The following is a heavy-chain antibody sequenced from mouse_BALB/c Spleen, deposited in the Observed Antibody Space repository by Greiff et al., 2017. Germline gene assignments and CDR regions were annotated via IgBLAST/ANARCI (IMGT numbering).Heavy chain of an antibody. D-gene: IGHD2-3*01. J-gene: IGHJ3*01. CDR2: ISSGGSYT. CDR1: GFTFSSYG. Sequence: EVQGVESGGDLVKPGGSLKLSCAASGFTFSSYGMSWVRQTPDKRLEWVATISSGGSYTYYPDSVKGRFTISRDNAKNTLYLQMSSLKAEDTAMYYCARHWVLDAWLAYWGQGTLVTVSA. CDR3: ARHWVLDAWLAY. V-gene: IGHV5-6*01.